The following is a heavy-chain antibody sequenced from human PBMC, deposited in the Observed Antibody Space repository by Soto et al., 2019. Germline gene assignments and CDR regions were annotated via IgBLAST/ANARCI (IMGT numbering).Heavy chain of an antibody. J-gene: IGHJ6*02. CDR3: ARDLVVVAADYYGMDV. Sequence: ASVKVSCKASGYTFTSYGISWVRQAPGQGLEWMGWISAYNGNTNYAQKLQGRVTMTTDTSTSTAYMELRSLRSDDTAVYYCARDLVVVAADYYGMDVWGQGTTVTVSS. V-gene: IGHV1-18*01. CDR1: GYTFTSYG. CDR2: ISAYNGNT. D-gene: IGHD2-15*01.